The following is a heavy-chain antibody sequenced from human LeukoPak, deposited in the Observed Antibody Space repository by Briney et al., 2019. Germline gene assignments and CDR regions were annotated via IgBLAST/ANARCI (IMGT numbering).Heavy chain of an antibody. V-gene: IGHV4-4*07. CDR2: IDTSGST. CDR3: ARDPGRWDYYDSSGYSPTDAFDI. Sequence: SETLSLTCTVSGGSISSYYWSWIRQPAGKGPEWIGRIDTSGSTNSNPSLKSRVTISVDTSKNQFSLKLSSVTAADTAVYYCARDPGRWDYYDSSGYSPTDAFDIWGQGTMVTVSS. J-gene: IGHJ3*02. CDR1: GGSISSYY. D-gene: IGHD3-22*01.